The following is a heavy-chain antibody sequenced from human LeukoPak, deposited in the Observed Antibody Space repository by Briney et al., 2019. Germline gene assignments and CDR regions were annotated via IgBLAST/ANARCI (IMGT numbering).Heavy chain of an antibody. CDR1: GFTFSSYA. D-gene: IGHD3-3*01. J-gene: IGHJ4*02. Sequence: GRSLRLPCAASGFTFSSYAMHWVRQAPGKGLEWVAVISYDGSNKYYADSVKGRFTISRDNSKNTLYLQMNSLRAEDTAVYYCARENLESWSTIDYWGQGTLVTVSS. V-gene: IGHV3-30-3*01. CDR3: ARENLESWSTIDY. CDR2: ISYDGSNK.